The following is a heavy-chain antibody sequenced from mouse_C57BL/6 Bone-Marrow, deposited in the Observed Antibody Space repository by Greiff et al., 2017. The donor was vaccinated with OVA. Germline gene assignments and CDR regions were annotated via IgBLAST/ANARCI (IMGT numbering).Heavy chain of an antibody. CDR3: TTGSGDFDY. V-gene: IGHV14-4*01. CDR1: GFNIKDDY. J-gene: IGHJ2*01. CDR2: IDPENGDT. D-gene: IGHD1-3*01. Sequence: EVQLQQSGAELVRPGASVKLSCTASGFNIKDDYMHWVKQRPEQGLEWIGWIDPENGDTEYASKFQGKATITADTSSNTADLQLSSLTSEDTAVYYCTTGSGDFDYWGEGTTLTVSS.